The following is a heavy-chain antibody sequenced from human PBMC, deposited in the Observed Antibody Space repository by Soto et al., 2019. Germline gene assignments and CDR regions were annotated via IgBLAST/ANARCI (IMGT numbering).Heavy chain of an antibody. CDR3: ARNHPYSSSWDY. D-gene: IGHD6-6*01. J-gene: IGHJ4*02. CDR2: INHSGST. CDR1: GGSFSGYY. Sequence: SETLSLTCAVYGGSFSGYYWSWIRQPPGKGLEWIGEINHSGSTNYNPSLKSRVTISVDTSKNQFSLKLSSVTAADTAVYYCARNHPYSSSWDYWGQGTLVTVSS. V-gene: IGHV4-34*01.